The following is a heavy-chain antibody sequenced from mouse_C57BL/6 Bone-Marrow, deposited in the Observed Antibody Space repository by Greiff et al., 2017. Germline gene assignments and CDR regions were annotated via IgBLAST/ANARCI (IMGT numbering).Heavy chain of an antibody. CDR3: EISVVDY. J-gene: IGHJ2*01. D-gene: IGHD1-1*01. V-gene: IGHV7-3*01. CDR1: GFTFTDYY. CDR2: IRNKANGYTT. Sequence: EVQLEESGAGLVQPGASLSLSCAASGFTFTDYYMSWVRQPPGKALEWLGFIRNKANGYTTEYSAYVKGRFTISRDTSQSILYLQMNALRAEDRSTYYCEISVVDYWGQGTTLTVSS.